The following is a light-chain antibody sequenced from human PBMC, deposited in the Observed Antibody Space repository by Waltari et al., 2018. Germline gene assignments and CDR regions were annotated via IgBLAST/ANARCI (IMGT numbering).Light chain of an antibody. Sequence: EVVLTQSPVTLSLSPGEKATLSCRASQGVSTYLAWYQQKPGRAPRLLIYDASNRATGIPARFSGSGSGTDFTLTISSLEPEDFAVYYCQQRSNWPPLTFGGGTKVEMK. J-gene: IGKJ4*01. CDR1: QGVSTY. CDR3: QQRSNWPPLT. CDR2: DAS. V-gene: IGKV3-11*01.